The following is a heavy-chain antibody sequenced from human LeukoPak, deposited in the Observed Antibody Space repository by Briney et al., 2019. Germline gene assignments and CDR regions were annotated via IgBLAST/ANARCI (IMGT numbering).Heavy chain of an antibody. CDR2: ISYGGSNE. V-gene: IGHV3-30*03. Sequence: GMSLRLSCAASGFTFSNYDMHWVRQAPGKGLEWVALISYGGSNEYYGGSVKGRFTISRDNSKNTLYLQMNSLSAEDTAAYYCATGDNSGYDYWGQGTLVTVSS. D-gene: IGHD3-22*01. CDR3: ATGDNSGYDY. CDR1: GFTFSNYD. J-gene: IGHJ4*02.